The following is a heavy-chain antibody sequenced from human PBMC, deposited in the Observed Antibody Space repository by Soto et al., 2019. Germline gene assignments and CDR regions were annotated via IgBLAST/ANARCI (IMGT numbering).Heavy chain of an antibody. D-gene: IGHD5-18*01. V-gene: IGHV5-51*01. CDR2: IYPGDSDT. J-gene: IGHJ3*02. Sequence: GESLKISCKGSGYSFTSYWIGWVRQMPGKGLEWMGIIYPGDSDTRYSPSFQGQVTISADKSISTAYLQWSSLKASDTAMYYCATLLGGYSYGLFAFDIWGQGTMVTVSS. CDR3: ATLLGGYSYGLFAFDI. CDR1: GYSFTSYW.